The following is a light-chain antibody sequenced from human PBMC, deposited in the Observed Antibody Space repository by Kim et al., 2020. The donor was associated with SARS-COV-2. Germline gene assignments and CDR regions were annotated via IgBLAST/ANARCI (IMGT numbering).Light chain of an antibody. J-gene: IGKJ5*01. V-gene: IGKV3-15*01. CDR1: QSVSIN. CDR2: DAS. Sequence: EVVMTQSPATLSVSPGERATLSCWASQSVSINLAWYQQKPGQAPRLLIYDASTRATGVPARFSGSGSGTEFTLTISSLQSEDFAVYYCQQYDVWPPITFGQGTRL. CDR3: QQYDVWPPIT.